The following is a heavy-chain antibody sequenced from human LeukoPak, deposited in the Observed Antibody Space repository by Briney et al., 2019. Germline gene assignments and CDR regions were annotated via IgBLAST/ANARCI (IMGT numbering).Heavy chain of an antibody. V-gene: IGHV3-9*01. Sequence: GGSLRLSCAASGFTFDDYAIHWVRQAPGKGLEWVSGISWNSGSIGYADSVKGRFTISRDNAKNSLYLRMNSLRAEDTALYYCAKAYCSGGSCYLYAFDIWGQGKMVTVSS. J-gene: IGHJ3*02. D-gene: IGHD2-15*01. CDR2: ISWNSGSI. CDR1: GFTFDDYA. CDR3: AKAYCSGGSCYLYAFDI.